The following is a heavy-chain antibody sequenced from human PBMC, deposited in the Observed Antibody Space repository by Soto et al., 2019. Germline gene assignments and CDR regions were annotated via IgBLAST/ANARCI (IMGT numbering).Heavy chain of an antibody. CDR2: IYDSGST. Sequence: SETLSLTCTVSGGSFSTYYWNWIRQPPGKGLEWIGYIYDSGSTNYNPSVKSRVTISVDTSKNQFSLKLSSVTAADTAVYYCAGPDYGGLCGMDVWGQGTTVTVSS. D-gene: IGHD4-17*01. V-gene: IGHV4-59*01. J-gene: IGHJ6*02. CDR1: GGSFSTYY. CDR3: AGPDYGGLCGMDV.